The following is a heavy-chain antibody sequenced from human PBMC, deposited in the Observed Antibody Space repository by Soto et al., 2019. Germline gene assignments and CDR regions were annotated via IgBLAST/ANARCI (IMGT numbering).Heavy chain of an antibody. V-gene: IGHV1-8*01. CDR3: ARGVPSSWPGVYAFDI. D-gene: IGHD6-13*01. J-gene: IGHJ3*02. CDR1: GYTFTSYD. Sequence: QVQLVQSGAEVKKPGASVKVSCKASGYTFTSYDINWVRQATGQGLEWMGWMNPNSGNTGYAQKFQGRVTMTRNTSISTAYMELSSLRSEDTAVYYCARGVPSSWPGVYAFDIWGQGTMVTVSS. CDR2: MNPNSGNT.